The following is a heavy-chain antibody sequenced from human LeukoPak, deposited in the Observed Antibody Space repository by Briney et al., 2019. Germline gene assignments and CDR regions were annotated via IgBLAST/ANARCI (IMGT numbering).Heavy chain of an antibody. CDR3: AGPRGGQSPGSANFDY. CDR2: INPNSGGT. CDR1: GYTFTNYG. V-gene: IGHV1-2*04. J-gene: IGHJ4*02. Sequence: VASVKVSCKASGYTFTNYGFSWVRQAPGQGLEWMGWINPNSGGTNYAQKFQGWVTMTRDTSISTAYMELSSLRSEDTAVYYCAGPRGGQSPGSANFDYWGQGTLVTVSS. D-gene: IGHD2-15*01.